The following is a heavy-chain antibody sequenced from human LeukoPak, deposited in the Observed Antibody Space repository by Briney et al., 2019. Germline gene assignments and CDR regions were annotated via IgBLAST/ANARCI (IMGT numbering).Heavy chain of an antibody. CDR1: GFTFSGSA. Sequence: GGSLRLSCAASGFTFSGSALHWVRQASGKGLEWVGRIRSTANGYATAYAASAKGRFTISRDDSKNTAYLQMDSLKTEDTAVYYCTGNYYVSGSYADFDYWGQGTLVTVSS. D-gene: IGHD3-10*01. V-gene: IGHV3-73*01. CDR3: TGNYYVSGSYADFDY. J-gene: IGHJ4*02. CDR2: IRSTANGYAT.